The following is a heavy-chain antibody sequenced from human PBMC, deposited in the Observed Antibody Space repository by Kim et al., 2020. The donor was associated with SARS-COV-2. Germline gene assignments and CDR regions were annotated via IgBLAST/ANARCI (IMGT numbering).Heavy chain of an antibody. D-gene: IGHD3-10*01. V-gene: IGHV3-33*06. Sequence: SVKGRFTISRDNSKNTLYLQMNSLRAEDTAVYYCAKGARMSLLWFGELLDWGQGTLVTVSS. CDR3: AKGARMSLLWFGELLD. J-gene: IGHJ4*02.